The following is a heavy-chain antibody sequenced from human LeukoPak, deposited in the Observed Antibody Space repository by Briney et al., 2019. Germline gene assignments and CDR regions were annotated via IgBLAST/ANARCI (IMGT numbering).Heavy chain of an antibody. D-gene: IGHD3-9*01. J-gene: IGHJ4*02. CDR2: ISYDGSNK. Sequence: GGSLRLSRAASGFTFSSYAMHWVRQAPGKGLEWVAVISYDGSNKYYADSVKGRFTISRDNSKNTLYLQMNSLRAEDTAVYYCARDGHTPYDILTGYLSLWGQGTLVTVSS. CDR3: ARDGHTPYDILTGYLSL. V-gene: IGHV3-30*04. CDR1: GFTFSSYA.